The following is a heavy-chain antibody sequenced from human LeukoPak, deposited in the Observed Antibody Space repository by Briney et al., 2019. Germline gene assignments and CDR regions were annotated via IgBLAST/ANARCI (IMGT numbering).Heavy chain of an antibody. J-gene: IGHJ5*02. D-gene: IGHD5-24*01. CDR3: ARGRPPGARWLQLRNWFDP. CDR1: GYSISSGYY. Sequence: SETLSLTCTVSGYSISSGYYWAWIRQPPGKGLEWIGEINHSGSTNYNPSLKSRVTISVDTSMNQFSLKLSSVTAADTAVYYCARGRPPGARWLQLRNWFDPWGQGTLVTVSS. CDR2: INHSGST. V-gene: IGHV4-38-2*02.